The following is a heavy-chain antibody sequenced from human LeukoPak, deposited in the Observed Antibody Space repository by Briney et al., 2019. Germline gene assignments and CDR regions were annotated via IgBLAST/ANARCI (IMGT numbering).Heavy chain of an antibody. D-gene: IGHD3-3*01. CDR2: IETDGDER. CDR1: GFTFSDYW. J-gene: IGHJ4*02. CDR3: ARDIPSGLYTPDY. V-gene: IGHV3-7*01. Sequence: PGGSLRLSCVASGFTFSDYWMSWVRQAPGMGLEWVANIETDGDERNYADSVKGRFTISRDNAKNSLYLQMNSLGDEDTAVYYCARDIPSGLYTPDYWGQGTLVTVSS.